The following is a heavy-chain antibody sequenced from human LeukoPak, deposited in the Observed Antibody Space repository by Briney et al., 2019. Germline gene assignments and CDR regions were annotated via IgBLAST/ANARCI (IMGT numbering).Heavy chain of an antibody. CDR2: THHSGIT. V-gene: IGHV4-59*01. Sequence: PSETLSLTCDVSGGSITSFYWSWIRQTPGKGLEWIGHTHHSGITSYSPSLNSRVTISVNTSKNQFSLKLSSVTAADTAVYYCARASGYAFFDYWGQGTLVTVSS. D-gene: IGHD5-12*01. J-gene: IGHJ4*02. CDR3: ARASGYAFFDY. CDR1: GGSITSFY.